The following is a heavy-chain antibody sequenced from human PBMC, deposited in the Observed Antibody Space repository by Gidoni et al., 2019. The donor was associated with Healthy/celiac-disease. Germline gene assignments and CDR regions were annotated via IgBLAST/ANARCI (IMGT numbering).Heavy chain of an antibody. CDR3: ARDTSIAVAGTYYYYYGMDV. D-gene: IGHD6-19*01. CDR1: GGTFSSYA. V-gene: IGHV1-69*06. CDR2: IIPIFGTA. Sequence: QVQLVQSGAEVKKPGSSVKFSCKASGGTFSSYAISWVRQAPGQGLEWMGGIIPIFGTANYAQKFQGRVTITADKSTSTAYMELSSLRSEDTAVYYCARDTSIAVAGTYYYYYGMDVWGQGTTVTVSS. J-gene: IGHJ6*02.